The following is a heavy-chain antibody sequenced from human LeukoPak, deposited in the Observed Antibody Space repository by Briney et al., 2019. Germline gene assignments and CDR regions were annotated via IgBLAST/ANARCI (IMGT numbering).Heavy chain of an antibody. V-gene: IGHV3-30*19. Sequence: QPGGSLRLSCAASGFTFSSYDMHWVRQAPDKGLEWVAFMSHDGTNKYYADSVEGRFTISRDNSKNTLYLQMNSLRAEDTAVYYCAKEHCYDGRGYWSSSYYCYMDVWGKGTTVTVSS. CDR3: AKEHCYDGRGYWSSSYYCYMDV. CDR2: MSHDGTNK. J-gene: IGHJ6*03. CDR1: GFTFSSYD. D-gene: IGHD3-22*01.